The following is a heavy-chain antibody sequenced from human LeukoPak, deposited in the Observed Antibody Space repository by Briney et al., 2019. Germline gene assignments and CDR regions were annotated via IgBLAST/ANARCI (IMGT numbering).Heavy chain of an antibody. J-gene: IGHJ6*03. V-gene: IGHV7-4-1*02. D-gene: IGHD1-26*01. CDR3: ARGGPRPSIVGATTGYYYMDV. CDR2: INTNTGNP. Sequence: ASVKVSCKASGYTFTSYAMNWVRQAPGQGLEWMGWINTNTGNPTYAQGFTGRFVFSLDTSVSTAYLQISSLKAEDTAVYYCARGGPRPSIVGATTGYYYMDVWGKGTTVTVSS. CDR1: GYTFTSYA.